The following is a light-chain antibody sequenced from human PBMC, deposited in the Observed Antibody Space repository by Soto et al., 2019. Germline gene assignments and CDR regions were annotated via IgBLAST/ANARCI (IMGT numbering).Light chain of an antibody. CDR2: WAS. J-gene: IGKJ3*01. CDR3: QQYYNIPFT. CDR1: QSVLYSSNNKNY. V-gene: IGKV4-1*01. Sequence: DIVMTQSPDSLAVSLGERATINCKSSQSVLYSSNNKNYLAWFQQKPGQPPKLLIYWASTRESGVPDRFSGRGSGTDFTLTISSLQAEDVAVYYCQQYYNIPFTFGPGTKVDIK.